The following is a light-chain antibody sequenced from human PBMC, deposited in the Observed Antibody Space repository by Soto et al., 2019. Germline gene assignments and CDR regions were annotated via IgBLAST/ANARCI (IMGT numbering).Light chain of an antibody. CDR1: HSVSSIY. CDR2: GAS. J-gene: IGKJ3*01. Sequence: ESALTQSTGTLSLSPEERATLSCRASHSVSSIYLAWHQQKPGQAPRLLIDGASSRATGIPDRFSGSGSGTDFTLTLSRLEHEDFAVYYCQQYGSSPLFTYGPGTKVDIK. CDR3: QQYGSSPLFT. V-gene: IGKV3-20*01.